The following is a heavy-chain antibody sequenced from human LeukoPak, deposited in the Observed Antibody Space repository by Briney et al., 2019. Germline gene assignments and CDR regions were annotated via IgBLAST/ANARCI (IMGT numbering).Heavy chain of an antibody. J-gene: IGHJ3*02. CDR3: ARVSYDSSGYHAFDI. Sequence: SETLSLTCAVYGGSFSGYYWSWIRQPPGKGLEWIGEINHSGSTNYNPSLKSRVTISVDTSKNQFSLKLSSVTAADTAVYYCARVSYDSSGYHAFDIWGQGTMVTVSS. V-gene: IGHV4-34*01. CDR1: GGSFSGYY. CDR2: INHSGST. D-gene: IGHD3-22*01.